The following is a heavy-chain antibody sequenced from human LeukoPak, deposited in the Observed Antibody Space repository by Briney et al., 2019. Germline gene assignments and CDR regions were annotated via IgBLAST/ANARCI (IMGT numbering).Heavy chain of an antibody. J-gene: IGHJ4*02. CDR3: AYNQPGGNSLDY. CDR1: GYTFTGYY. CDR2: INRNSGDT. V-gene: IGHV1-2*02. Sequence: GASVKVSCKASGYTFTGYYIHWVRQAPGQGLEWMGWINRNSGDTNYAQKFQGRVTMTRDGSISTAYMQLSSLRSDDTAVYYCAYNQPGGNSLDYWGQGTRATVSS. D-gene: IGHD4-23*01.